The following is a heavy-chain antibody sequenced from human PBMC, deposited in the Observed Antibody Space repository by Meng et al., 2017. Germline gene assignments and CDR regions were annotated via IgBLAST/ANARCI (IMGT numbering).Heavy chain of an antibody. J-gene: IGHJ4*02. CDR2: ISSSGSTI. CDR3: ARDRQYYDSTDGDY. CDR1: GFTFSSYE. Sequence: GGSLRLSCAASGFTFSSYEMNWVRQAPGKGLEWVSYISSSGSTIYYADSVKGRFTISRDNAKNSLYLQMNSLRAEDTAVYYCARDRQYYDSTDGDYWGQGTLVTVSS. D-gene: IGHD3-22*01. V-gene: IGHV3-48*03.